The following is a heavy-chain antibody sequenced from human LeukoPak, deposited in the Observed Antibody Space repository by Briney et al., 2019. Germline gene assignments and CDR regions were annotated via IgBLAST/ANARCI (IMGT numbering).Heavy chain of an antibody. V-gene: IGHV5-51*01. D-gene: IGHD6-13*01. Sequence: GESLKISCKGSGYSFTSYWIGWVRQMPGKGLEWMGIIYPGDSDTRYSPSFQGQVTISADKSISTAYLQWSSLKASDTAMYYCARGGSSSWYRVAFDIWGQGTMVTVSS. CDR1: GYSFTSYW. CDR2: IYPGDSDT. J-gene: IGHJ3*02. CDR3: ARGGSSSWYRVAFDI.